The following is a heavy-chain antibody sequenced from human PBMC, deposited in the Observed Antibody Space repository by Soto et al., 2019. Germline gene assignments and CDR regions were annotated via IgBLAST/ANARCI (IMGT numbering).Heavy chain of an antibody. Sequence: QVQLVESGGGGVQPGRSLRLSCAASGFTFSSYGMHWVRQAPGKGLEWVAVIWYDGSNRYYADSVKGRFTISRDNSKNTLYLQMNSLRAEDTAVYYCARDRLSRYYYYYGMDVWGQGTTVTVSS. D-gene: IGHD6-6*01. CDR3: ARDRLSRYYYYYGMDV. V-gene: IGHV3-33*01. CDR2: IWYDGSNR. J-gene: IGHJ6*02. CDR1: GFTFSSYG.